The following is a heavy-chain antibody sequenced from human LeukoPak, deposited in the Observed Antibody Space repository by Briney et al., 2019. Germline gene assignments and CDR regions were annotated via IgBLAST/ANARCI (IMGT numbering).Heavy chain of an antibody. CDR3: ARITMIRGVSIDAFDI. V-gene: IGHV3-9*01. CDR1: GFTFDDYA. J-gene: IGHJ3*02. CDR2: ISWNSGSI. Sequence: GRSLRLSCAASGFTFDDYAMHWVRQAPGKGLEWVSGISWNSGSIGYADSVKGRFTISRDNAKNSLYLQMNSLRAEDTALYYCARITMIRGVSIDAFDIWGQGTMVTVSS. D-gene: IGHD3-10*01.